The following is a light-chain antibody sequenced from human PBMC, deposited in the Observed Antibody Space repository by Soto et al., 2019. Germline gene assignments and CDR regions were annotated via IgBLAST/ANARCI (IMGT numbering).Light chain of an antibody. Sequence: EIVLTQSPGTLSLSAGERATLSCRASQSVSNNYLAWYQQKPGQAPRLLIYDASNRATGIPARFSGSGSGTDFTLTISSLEPEDFAVYYCQQRSNWPPYTFGQGTRLEI. CDR1: QSVSNNY. CDR2: DAS. V-gene: IGKV3-11*01. J-gene: IGKJ5*01. CDR3: QQRSNWPPYT.